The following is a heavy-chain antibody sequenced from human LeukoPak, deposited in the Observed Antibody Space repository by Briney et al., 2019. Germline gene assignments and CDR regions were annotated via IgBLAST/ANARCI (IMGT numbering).Heavy chain of an antibody. CDR1: GYTFTSYD. CDR3: ARGRRSVAGTGGPVYYFDY. Sequence: ASVKVSCKASGYTFTSYDINWVRQATGQRLEWMEWMNPNSGNTGYAQKFQGRVTMTRNTSISTAYMELSSLRSEDTAVYYCARGRRSVAGTGGPVYYFDYWGQGTLVTVSS. CDR2: MNPNSGNT. J-gene: IGHJ4*02. D-gene: IGHD6-19*01. V-gene: IGHV1-8*01.